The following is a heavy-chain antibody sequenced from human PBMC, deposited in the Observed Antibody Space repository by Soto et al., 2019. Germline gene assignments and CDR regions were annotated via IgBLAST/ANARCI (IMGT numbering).Heavy chain of an antibody. CDR2: ISGSGGST. CDR3: ARTTKHAFDI. CDR1: GFTFSSYA. Sequence: EVQLLESGGGLVQTGGSLRLSCAASGFTFSSYAMSWVRKAPGKGLEWVSAISGSGGSTYYADSVKGRFTISRDNSKNTRYLQMNSLRDEDTAVYYCARTTKHAFDIWGQGTMVTFSS. J-gene: IGHJ3*02. V-gene: IGHV3-23*01. D-gene: IGHD4-17*01.